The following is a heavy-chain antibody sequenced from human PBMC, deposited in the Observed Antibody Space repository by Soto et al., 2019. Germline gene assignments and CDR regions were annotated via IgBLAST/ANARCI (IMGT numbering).Heavy chain of an antibody. CDR3: ARHTYCSSTSCYHHYYYYYGMDV. J-gene: IGHJ6*02. CDR2: IIPIFGTA. V-gene: IGHV1-69*13. Sequence: GASVKVSCKASGGTFSSYAISWVRQAPGQGLEWMGGIIPIFGTANYAQKFQGRVTITADESTSTAYMELSSLRSEDTAVYYCARHTYCSSTSCYHHYYYYYGMDVWGQGTTVTVSS. D-gene: IGHD2-2*01. CDR1: GGTFSSYA.